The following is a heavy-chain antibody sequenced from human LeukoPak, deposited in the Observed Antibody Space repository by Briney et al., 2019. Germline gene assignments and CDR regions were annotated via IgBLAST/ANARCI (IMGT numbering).Heavy chain of an antibody. CDR3: ARDGSGEWPIGY. Sequence: PGGSLRLSCAASGFTFSIKWMSWVRQAPGKGPEWVANIKYDGSEKYYVDSVKGRFTISRDNAKNSLYLQMNSLRAEDTAVYYCARDGSGEWPIGYWGQGTLVTVSS. CDR1: GFTFSIKW. V-gene: IGHV3-7*01. CDR2: IKYDGSEK. D-gene: IGHD3-10*01. J-gene: IGHJ4*02.